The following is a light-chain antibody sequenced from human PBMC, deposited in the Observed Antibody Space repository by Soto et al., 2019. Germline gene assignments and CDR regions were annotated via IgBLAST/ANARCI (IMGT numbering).Light chain of an antibody. CDR2: EVT. Sequence: QSVLTQPASVSGSPGQSITISCSGTSGDVGGYNYVSWYQQHPGKAPKLMIYEVTHRPSGVSDRFSGSKSGNTASLTISGLKAEDEADYYCSSYTSNSARVFGGGTKLTVL. V-gene: IGLV2-14*03. CDR1: SGDVGGYNY. CDR3: SSYTSNSARV. J-gene: IGLJ3*02.